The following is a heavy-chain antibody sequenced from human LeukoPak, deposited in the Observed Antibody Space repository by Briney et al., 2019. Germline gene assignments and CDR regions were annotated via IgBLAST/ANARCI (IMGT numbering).Heavy chain of an antibody. CDR3: ARLVGATAYYYYGMDV. CDR1: GFTFSSYS. CDR2: ISGSSSTI. J-gene: IGHJ6*02. V-gene: IGHV3-48*04. D-gene: IGHD1-26*01. Sequence: PGGSLRLSCAASGFTFSSYSMNWVRQAPGKGLEWVSYISGSSSTIYYADSVKGRFTISRDNAKNSLYLQMNSLRAEDTAVYCCARLVGATAYYYYGMDVWGQGTTVTVSS.